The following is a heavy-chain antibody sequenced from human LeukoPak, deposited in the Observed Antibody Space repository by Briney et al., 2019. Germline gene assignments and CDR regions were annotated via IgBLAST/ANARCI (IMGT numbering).Heavy chain of an antibody. CDR1: GFTVSSNY. CDR3: AGSGGQWDFDY. V-gene: IGHV3-53*01. Sequence: PGGSLRLSCAASGFTVSSNYMSWVRQAPGKGLEWVSVIYSGDFTYYADSVKGRFTISRDNSKNTLYLQMNSLRAEDTAVYYCAGSGGQWDFDYWGQGTLVTVSS. CDR2: IYSGDFT. D-gene: IGHD3-10*01. J-gene: IGHJ4*02.